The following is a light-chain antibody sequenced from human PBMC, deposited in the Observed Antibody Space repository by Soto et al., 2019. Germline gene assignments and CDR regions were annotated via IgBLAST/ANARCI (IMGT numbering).Light chain of an antibody. CDR1: RNINRW. Sequence: GDRVTITCRASRNINRWLAWYQQKLGKAPKLLIYDASTLESGVPSRFSGSGSGTEFTLTISSLQPNDFATYYCQQYNGVFGQGTRVDI. V-gene: IGKV1-5*01. CDR2: DAS. CDR3: QQYNGV. J-gene: IGKJ1*01.